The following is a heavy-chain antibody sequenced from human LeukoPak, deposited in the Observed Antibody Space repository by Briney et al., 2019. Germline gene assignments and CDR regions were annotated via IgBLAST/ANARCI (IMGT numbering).Heavy chain of an antibody. CDR1: GFTFSSYS. J-gene: IGHJ6*02. CDR2: ISSSSSYI. D-gene: IGHD3-3*01. CDR3: ARELGHFDFWSRYYVHYHGMDV. V-gene: IGHV3-21*01. Sequence: GGSLRLSCAASGFTFSSYSMNWVRQAPGKGLEWVSSISSSSSYIYYADSVKGRFTISRDNAKNSLYLQMNSLRAEDTAVYYCARELGHFDFWSRYYVHYHGMDVWGQGTTVTVSS.